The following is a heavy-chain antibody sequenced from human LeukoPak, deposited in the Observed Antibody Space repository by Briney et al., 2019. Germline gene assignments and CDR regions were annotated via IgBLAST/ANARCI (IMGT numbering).Heavy chain of an antibody. CDR2: IYYSGST. D-gene: IGHD2-15*01. CDR1: GGSISSSSYY. CDR3: ARHLLEAEYFQH. J-gene: IGHJ1*01. V-gene: IGHV4-39*01. Sequence: SETLSLACTVSGGSISSSSYYWGWIRQPPGKGLEWIGSIYYSGSTYYNPSLKSRVTISVGTSKNQFSLKLSSVTAADTAVYYCARHLLEAEYFQHWGQGTLVTVSS.